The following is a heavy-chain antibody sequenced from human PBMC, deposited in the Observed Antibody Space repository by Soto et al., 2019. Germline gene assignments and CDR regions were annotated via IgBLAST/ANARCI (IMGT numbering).Heavy chain of an antibody. J-gene: IGHJ6*02. V-gene: IGHV1-18*01. CDR1: GYTFTSYG. CDR3: ATEDGLERRGEKYYYGMDV. Sequence: QVQLVQSGAEVKKPGASVKVSCKASGYTFTSYGISWVRQAPGQGLEWMGWISAYNGNTNYAQKLQGRVTMTTDTSTSTAYMELRSLRSDDTAVYYCATEDGLERRGEKYYYGMDVWGQGTTVTVSS. CDR2: ISAYNGNT. D-gene: IGHD1-1*01.